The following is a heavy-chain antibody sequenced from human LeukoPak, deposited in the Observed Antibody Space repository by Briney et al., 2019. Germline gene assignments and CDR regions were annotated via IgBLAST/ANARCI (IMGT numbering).Heavy chain of an antibody. Sequence: SETLSLTCTVSGCSISSSSYYWGWIRQPPGKGLEWIGSIYYSGSTYYNPPLKGRVTISVDTSKNQFSLKLSSVTAADTAVYYCARDRYYYDSSGDAFDIWGQGTMVTVSS. CDR2: IYYSGST. V-gene: IGHV4-39*07. CDR3: ARDRYYYDSSGDAFDI. J-gene: IGHJ3*02. D-gene: IGHD3-22*01. CDR1: GCSISSSSYY.